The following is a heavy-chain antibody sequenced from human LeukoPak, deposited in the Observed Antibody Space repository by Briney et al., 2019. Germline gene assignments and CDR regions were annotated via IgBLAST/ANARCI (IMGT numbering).Heavy chain of an antibody. Sequence: SETLSLTCTVSGGSISSSSYYWGWIRQPPGKGLEWIGSIYYSGSTYYNPSLKSRVTISVDTSKNQFSLKLSSVTAADTAVYYCAGGYGSSWSFDHWGQGTLVTVSS. CDR2: IYYSGST. D-gene: IGHD2-2*01. V-gene: IGHV4-39*01. CDR1: GGSISSSSYY. CDR3: AGGYGSSWSFDH. J-gene: IGHJ4*02.